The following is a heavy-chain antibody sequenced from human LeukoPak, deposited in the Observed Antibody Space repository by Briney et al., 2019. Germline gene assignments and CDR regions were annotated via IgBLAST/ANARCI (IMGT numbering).Heavy chain of an antibody. CDR3: APTYSSSRSKYYFDY. J-gene: IGHJ4*02. CDR2: INHSGST. Sequence: PSETLSLTCAVYGGSFSGYYWSWIRQPPGKGLEWIGEINHSGSTNYNPSLKSRVTISVDTSKNQFSLKLSSVTAADTAVYYCAPTYSSSRSKYYFDYWGQGTLVTVSS. V-gene: IGHV4-34*01. D-gene: IGHD6-13*01. CDR1: GGSFSGYY.